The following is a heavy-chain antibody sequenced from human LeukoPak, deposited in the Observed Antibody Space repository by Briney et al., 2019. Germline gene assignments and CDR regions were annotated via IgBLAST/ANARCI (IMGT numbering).Heavy chain of an antibody. CDR2: ISGSGGST. CDR1: GFTFSSYA. D-gene: IGHD2-2*01. Sequence: GGSLRLSCAASGFTFSSYAMSWVRQAPGKGLEWVSAISGSGGSTYYADSVKGRFTISRDNSKNTLYLQMNSLRAEDTAVYYCARASFSTSLPFDYWGRGTLVTVSS. V-gene: IGHV3-23*01. CDR3: ARASFSTSLPFDY. J-gene: IGHJ4*02.